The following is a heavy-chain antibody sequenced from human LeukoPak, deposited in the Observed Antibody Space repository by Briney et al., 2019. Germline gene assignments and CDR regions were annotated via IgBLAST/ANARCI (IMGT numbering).Heavy chain of an antibody. CDR2: IYYSGST. Sequence: SQTLSLTCTVSGGSISSGDYYWSWIRQPPGKGLEWIGYIYYSGSTYYNPSLKSRVTISVDTSKNQFSLKLSSVTAADTAVYYCASYGFWSHNGRYFDYWGQGTLVTVSS. D-gene: IGHD3-3*01. J-gene: IGHJ4*02. V-gene: IGHV4-30-4*08. CDR3: ASYGFWSHNGRYFDY. CDR1: GGSISSGDYY.